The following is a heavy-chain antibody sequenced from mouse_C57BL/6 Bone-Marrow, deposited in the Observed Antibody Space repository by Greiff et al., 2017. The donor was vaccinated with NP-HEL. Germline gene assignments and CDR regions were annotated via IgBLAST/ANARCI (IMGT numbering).Heavy chain of an antibody. CDR1: GYTFTDYY. V-gene: IGHV1-76*01. J-gene: IGHJ1*03. D-gene: IGHD1-1*01. CDR3: AAPNYYGSSPWYFDV. CDR2: IYPGSGNT. Sequence: QVQLQQSGAELVRPGASVKLSCKASGYTFTDYYINWVKQRPGQGLEWIARIYPGSGNTYYNEKFKGKATLTAEKSSSTAYMQLSSLTSEDSAVYFCAAPNYYGSSPWYFDVWGTGTTVTVSS.